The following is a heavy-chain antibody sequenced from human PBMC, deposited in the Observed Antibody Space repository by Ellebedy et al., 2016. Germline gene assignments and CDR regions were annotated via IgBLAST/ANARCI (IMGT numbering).Heavy chain of an antibody. D-gene: IGHD3-10*01. CDR2: MNTDGSTT. CDR1: GFTFSIHW. J-gene: IGHJ4*02. V-gene: IGHV3-74*01. CDR3: LVGSVPGSYWRGY. Sequence: GESLKISCAASGFTFSIHWMHWVRQAPGKGLVWVSRMNTDGSTTDYADSVKGRFTISRDNAKNTLYLQMNSLRDEDTAVYSCLVGSVPGSYWRGYWGQGTLVTVSS.